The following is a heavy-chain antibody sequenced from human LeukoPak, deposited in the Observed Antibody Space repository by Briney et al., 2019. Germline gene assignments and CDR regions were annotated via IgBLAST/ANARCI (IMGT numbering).Heavy chain of an antibody. V-gene: IGHV3-74*01. CDR2: INSDGSST. D-gene: IGHD3-22*01. CDR1: GFTFSSYW. CDR3: ARPDSSGYNWFDP. J-gene: IGHJ5*02. Sequence: GGSLRLSCAASGFTFSSYWMHWVRQAPGKGLVWVSRINSDGSSTSYADSVKGRLTISRDNAKNTLYLQMNSLRAEDTAVYYCARPDSSGYNWFDPWGQGTLVTVSS.